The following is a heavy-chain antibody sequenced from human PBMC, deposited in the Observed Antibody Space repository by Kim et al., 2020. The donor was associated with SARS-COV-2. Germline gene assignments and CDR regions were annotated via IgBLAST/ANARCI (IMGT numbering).Heavy chain of an antibody. V-gene: IGHV1-69*04. D-gene: IGHD2-2*01. J-gene: IGHJ5*02. CDR3: ARFGYAEANWFDP. CDR2: IIPILGIA. CDR1: GCTFSSYA. Sequence: SVKVSCKASGCTFSSYAISWVRQAPGQGLEWMGRIIPILGIANYAQKFQGRIKITADKSTSTAYMELSSLRSEDTAVYYCARFGYAEANWFDPWGQGTLVTLSS.